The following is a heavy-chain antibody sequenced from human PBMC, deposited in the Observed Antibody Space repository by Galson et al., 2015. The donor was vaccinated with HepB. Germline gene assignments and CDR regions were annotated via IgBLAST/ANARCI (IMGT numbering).Heavy chain of an antibody. V-gene: IGHV1-69*13. J-gene: IGHJ6*02. D-gene: IGHD6-19*01. Sequence: SVKVSCKASGGTFSSYAISWVRQAPRQGLEWMGGIIPIFGTANYAQKFQGRVTITADESTSTAYMELSSLRSEDTAVYYCARDGIAVAGYYYYGMDVWGQGTTVTVSS. CDR3: ARDGIAVAGYYYYGMDV. CDR2: IIPIFGTA. CDR1: GGTFSSYA.